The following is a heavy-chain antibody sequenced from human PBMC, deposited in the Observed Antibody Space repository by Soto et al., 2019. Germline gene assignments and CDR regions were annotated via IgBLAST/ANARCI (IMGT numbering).Heavy chain of an antibody. CDR2: ISGSCGST. V-gene: IGHV3-23*01. Sequence: SLSLPCAASGFTFSSYAMSRVRQAPGKGLEGVSAISGSCGSTYYADSVKGRFTISRDNSKNTLYLQMEILRGDDTALYYCAETQVVRVVMYSVDFWGQGALVTVS. J-gene: IGHJ4*02. CDR3: AETQVVRVVMYSVDF. D-gene: IGHD3-10*01. CDR1: GFTFSSYA.